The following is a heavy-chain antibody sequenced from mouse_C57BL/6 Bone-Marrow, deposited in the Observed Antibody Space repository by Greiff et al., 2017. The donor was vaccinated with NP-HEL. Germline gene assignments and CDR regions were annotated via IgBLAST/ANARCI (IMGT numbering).Heavy chain of an antibody. CDR3: AWGGHYVFDY. CDR2: IYPGDGDT. Sequence: VQLQQSGPELVKPGASVKISCKASGYAFSSSWMNWVKQRPGKGLEWIGRIYPGDGDTNYNGKFKGKATLTADKSSSTAYMQLSSLTSEDSAVYFCAWGGHYVFDYWGQGTTLTVSS. J-gene: IGHJ2*01. D-gene: IGHD2-1*01. V-gene: IGHV1-82*01. CDR1: GYAFSSSW.